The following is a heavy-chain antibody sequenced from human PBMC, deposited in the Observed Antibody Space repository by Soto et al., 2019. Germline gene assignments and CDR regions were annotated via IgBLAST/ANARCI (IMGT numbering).Heavy chain of an antibody. CDR2: IYYSGST. CDR3: AGSDYYDSSGLL. Sequence: QLQLQESGPGLVKPSETLSLTCTVSGGSISSSSYYWGWIRQPPGKGLEWIESIYYSGSTYYNPSLKSRVTISVDTSKNQFSLKLSSVTAADTAVYYCAGSDYYDSSGLLWGQGTLVTVSS. CDR1: GGSISSSSYY. J-gene: IGHJ4*02. V-gene: IGHV4-39*01. D-gene: IGHD3-22*01.